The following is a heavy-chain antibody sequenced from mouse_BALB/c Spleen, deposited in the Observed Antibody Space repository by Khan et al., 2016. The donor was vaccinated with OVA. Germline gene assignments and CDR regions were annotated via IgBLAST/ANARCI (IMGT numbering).Heavy chain of an antibody. CDR3: ARRTTGYAMDY. CDR1: GYTFTSNT. Sequence: QVQLKQSGAELTRPGASVKMSCKASGYTFTSNTMHWVKQRPGQGLEWIGYINPRSSYTNYNQKFKDKATLTADKSSSTAYMQLNSLTSEDSAVYYCARRTTGYAMDYWGQGTLVTVSS. J-gene: IGHJ4*01. D-gene: IGHD2-14*01. CDR2: INPRSSYT. V-gene: IGHV1-4*01.